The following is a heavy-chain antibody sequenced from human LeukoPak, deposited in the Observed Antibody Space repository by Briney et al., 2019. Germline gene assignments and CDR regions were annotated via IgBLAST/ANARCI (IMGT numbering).Heavy chain of an antibody. CDR2: IYYSGST. CDR1: GGSISSGDYY. J-gene: IGHJ5*02. V-gene: IGHV4-30-4*08. D-gene: IGHD1-14*01. CDR3: ARLPIATGGWFDP. Sequence: SETLSLTCTVSGGSISSGDYYWSWIRQPPGKGLEWIGYIYYSGSTYYNPSLKSRVTISVDTSMNQFSLKLSSVTAADTAVYYCARLPIATGGWFDPWGQGTLVTVSS.